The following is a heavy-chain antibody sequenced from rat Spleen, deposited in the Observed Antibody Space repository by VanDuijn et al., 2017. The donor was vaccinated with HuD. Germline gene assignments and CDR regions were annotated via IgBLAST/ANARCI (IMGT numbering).Heavy chain of an antibody. J-gene: IGHJ4*01. CDR3: SRSGGSSYIYSWVMDA. CDR1: GYSITSSYR. Sequence: EVQLQESGPGLVKPSQSLSLTCSVTGYSITSSYRWNWIRKFPGNKLEWMGYINSAGITNYNPSLKSRISITRDTSKNHFFLQVNSVTTEDTATYYCSRSGGSSYIYSWVMDAWGQGASVTVSS. V-gene: IGHV3-3*01. CDR2: INSAGIT. D-gene: IGHD1-2*01.